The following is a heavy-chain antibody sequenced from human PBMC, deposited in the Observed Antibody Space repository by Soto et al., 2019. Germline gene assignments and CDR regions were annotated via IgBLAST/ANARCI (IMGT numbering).Heavy chain of an antibody. Sequence: SETLSLTCTVSGGSISSYYWSWIRQPPGKGLEWIGYIYYSGSTNYNPSLKSRVTISVDTSKNQFSLKLSSVTAADTAVYYCARQLSGRYGDWFDPWGQGTLVTVSS. J-gene: IGHJ5*02. CDR3: ARQLSGRYGDWFDP. CDR1: GGSISSYY. CDR2: IYYSGST. V-gene: IGHV4-59*08. D-gene: IGHD3-10*01.